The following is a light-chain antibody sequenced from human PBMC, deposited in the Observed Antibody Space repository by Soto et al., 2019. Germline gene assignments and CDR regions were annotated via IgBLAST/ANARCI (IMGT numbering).Light chain of an antibody. V-gene: IGKV1-9*01. CDR2: AAS. CDR3: QQLNSYPLT. Sequence: DIQLTQSPSFLSASVGDRVTITCRASQGISNYLAWYQQKPGKAPKLLIYAASTLQSGVPSRFSGSGSGTEFTLTISGLQPEDFAATYYCQQLNSYPLTFGGGTKVEIK. CDR1: QGISNY. J-gene: IGKJ4*01.